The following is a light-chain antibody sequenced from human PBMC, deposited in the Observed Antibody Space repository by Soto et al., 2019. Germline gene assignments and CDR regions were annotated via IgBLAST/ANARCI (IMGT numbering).Light chain of an antibody. J-gene: IGKJ2*01. Sequence: DIQMTQSPSSLSASVGDRVTITCRASQTISSYLNWYQQKPGKAPQLLIYGASSLQRGVTSRFSGSGSGTDFTLTISSLQPEDFAIYYCQQTYNPPRTFARGPKVDIK. CDR2: GAS. V-gene: IGKV1-39*01. CDR3: QQTYNPPRT. CDR1: QTISSY.